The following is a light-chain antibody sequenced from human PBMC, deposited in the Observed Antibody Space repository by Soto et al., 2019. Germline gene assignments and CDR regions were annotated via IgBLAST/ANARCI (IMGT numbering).Light chain of an antibody. CDR3: QQSYSTKGWT. CDR2: AAS. J-gene: IGKJ1*01. CDR1: QSISSY. V-gene: IGKV1-39*01. Sequence: DIQMTQSPSSLSASVGDRVTITCRASQSISSYLNWYQQKPGKAPKLLIYAASSLQSGVPSRFSGSGSGTDFTLTISSLQPEDFATYYCQQSYSTKGWTSGQGTKVEIK.